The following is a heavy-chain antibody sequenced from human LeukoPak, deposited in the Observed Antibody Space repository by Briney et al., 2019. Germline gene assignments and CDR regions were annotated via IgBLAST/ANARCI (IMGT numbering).Heavy chain of an antibody. V-gene: IGHV3-21*04. D-gene: IGHD6-19*01. J-gene: IGHJ4*02. CDR3: ATMGYSSGWLGY. CDR1: GFTFSSYS. Sequence: GGSLRLSCAASGFTFSSYSMNWVRQAPGKGLEWVSSISSSSSYIYYADSVKGRFTISRDNSKNTLYLQMNSLRAEDTAVYYCATMGYSSGWLGYWGQGTLVTVSS. CDR2: ISSSSSYI.